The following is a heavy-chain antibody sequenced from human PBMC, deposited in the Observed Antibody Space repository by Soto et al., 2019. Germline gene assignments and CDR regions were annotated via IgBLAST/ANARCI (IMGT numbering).Heavy chain of an antibody. J-gene: IGHJ4*02. CDR2: VTASGGGT. D-gene: IGHD5-18*01. Sequence: PGGSLRLSCAASGFIFNNYAMTWVRQAPGKGLEWVSTVTASGGGTFYANSVKGRFTISRDNSRNTLHLQMSSLRVEGTALYYCAKALVPALTAKFGYWGQGTLVTVSS. V-gene: IGHV3-23*01. CDR1: GFIFNNYA. CDR3: AKALVPALTAKFGY.